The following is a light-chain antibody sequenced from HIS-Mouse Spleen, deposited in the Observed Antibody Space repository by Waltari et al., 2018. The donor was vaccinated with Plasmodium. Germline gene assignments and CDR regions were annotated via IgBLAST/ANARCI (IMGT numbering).Light chain of an antibody. V-gene: IGLV1-47*01. CDR1: SSNIGSNY. Sequence: QSVLTQPPSASGTPGQRVTISWSGSSSNIGSNYVNWYQQLPGTAPQLLIYMKHQRPSGVPDRFSGSKSGTSASLAISGLRSEDEADYYCAAWDDSLSGRVFGGGTKLTVL. J-gene: IGLJ3*02. CDR3: AAWDDSLSGRV. CDR2: MKH.